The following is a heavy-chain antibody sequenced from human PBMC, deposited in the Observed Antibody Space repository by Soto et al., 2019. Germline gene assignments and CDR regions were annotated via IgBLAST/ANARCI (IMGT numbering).Heavy chain of an antibody. D-gene: IGHD3-3*01. J-gene: IGHJ4*01. CDR3: ARGGYYWDN. Sequence: GGSLRLSCAASGFTFSTYEMTWVRQTPGKGLEWVSYIGSGGTIFYADSVKGRFTISRDNARNSLYLQMNSLRDEDTAVYYCARGGYYWDNWGRGSLVTVSS. CDR2: IGSGGTI. CDR1: GFTFSTYE. V-gene: IGHV3-48*03.